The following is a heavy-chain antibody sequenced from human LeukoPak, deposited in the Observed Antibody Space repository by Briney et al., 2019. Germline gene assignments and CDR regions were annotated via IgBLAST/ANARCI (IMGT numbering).Heavy chain of an antibody. V-gene: IGHV3-23*01. D-gene: IGHD3-16*02. CDR2: ISGSGGST. J-gene: IGHJ4*02. CDR3: AKGRLGLRLGELSRKGVYFDY. CDR1: GFTFSSYA. Sequence: GGSLRLSCAASGFTFSSYAMSWVRQAPGKGLEWVSAISGSGGSTYYADSVKGRFTISRDNSKNTLYLQMNSLRAEDTAVYYCAKGRLGLRLGELSRKGVYFDYWGQGTLVTVSS.